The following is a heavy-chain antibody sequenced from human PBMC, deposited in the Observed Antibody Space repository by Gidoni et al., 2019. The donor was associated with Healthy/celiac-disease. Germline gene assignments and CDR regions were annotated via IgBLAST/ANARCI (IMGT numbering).Heavy chain of an antibody. CDR2: IIPIVGTA. Sequence: QVQLVQSGAEVKKPGSSVKVSCKASGGTFSSYAISWVRQAPGQGLEWMGGIIPIVGTANYAQKFQGRVTITADKSTSTAYMELSSLRSEDTAMYYCAREGGVEMATITGFDYWGQGTLVTVSS. D-gene: IGHD5-12*01. V-gene: IGHV1-69*06. J-gene: IGHJ4*02. CDR3: AREGGVEMATITGFDY. CDR1: GGTFSSYA.